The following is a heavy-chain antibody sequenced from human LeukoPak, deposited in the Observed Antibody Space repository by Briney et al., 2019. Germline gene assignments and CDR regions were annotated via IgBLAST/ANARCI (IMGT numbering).Heavy chain of an antibody. CDR2: IIPIFGTA. CDR3: ATPGGYYGFWSGYPAWYFDY. Sequence: SVKVSCKASGGTFSSYAISWVRQAPGQGLEWMGGIIPIFGTANYAQKFQGRVTITADESTSTAYMELSSLRSEDTAVYYCATPGGYYGFWSGYPAWYFDYWGQGTLVTVSS. CDR1: GGTFSSYA. D-gene: IGHD3-3*01. J-gene: IGHJ4*02. V-gene: IGHV1-69*01.